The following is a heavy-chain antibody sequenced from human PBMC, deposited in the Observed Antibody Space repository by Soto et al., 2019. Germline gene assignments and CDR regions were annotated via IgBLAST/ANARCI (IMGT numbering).Heavy chain of an antibody. D-gene: IGHD3-3*01. V-gene: IGHV1-69*08. J-gene: IGHJ5*02. CDR1: GGTFSSYT. CDR3: ARDFSIWRFDL. Sequence: QVQLVQSGAEVKKPGSSVKVSCKASGGTFSSYTISWVRQAPGQGLEWMGRIIPILGIANYAQKFQGRVTITADKSTSTAYMELSSLRSVDTAVYYCARDFSIWRFDLWGQGTLVTVSS. CDR2: IIPILGIA.